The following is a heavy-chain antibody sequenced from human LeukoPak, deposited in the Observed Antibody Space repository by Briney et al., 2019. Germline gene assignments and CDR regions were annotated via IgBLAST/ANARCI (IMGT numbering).Heavy chain of an antibody. CDR3: ATFQQYYGCVWGRYRSYYIDY. Sequence: ASVKVACKLSGYTLTELSIHRVRQAPGKGLEWMGGFDPEDGETICAQKFQCRATMSEDTSTDTAYMELSSLRSEDTAVYYCATFQQYYGCVWGRYRSYYIDYWGQGTLVTVSS. CDR1: GYTLTELS. D-gene: IGHD3-16*02. CDR2: FDPEDGET. V-gene: IGHV1-24*01. J-gene: IGHJ4*02.